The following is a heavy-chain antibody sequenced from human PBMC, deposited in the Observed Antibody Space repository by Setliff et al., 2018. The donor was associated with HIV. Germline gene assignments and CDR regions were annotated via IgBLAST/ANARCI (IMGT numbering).Heavy chain of an antibody. Sequence: GASVKVSCKASGYTFTDFYMHWVRQAPGQGLEWVALINPSGGNTTYARNLEGRVTVTRDTSTDTVYMELRRLKSDDTAVYYCARDKSDIVGEVWLDPWGQGTLVTVSS. D-gene: IGHD2-21*01. V-gene: IGHV1-46*01. CDR2: INPSGGNT. J-gene: IGHJ5*02. CDR3: ARDKSDIVGEVWLDP. CDR1: GYTFTDFY.